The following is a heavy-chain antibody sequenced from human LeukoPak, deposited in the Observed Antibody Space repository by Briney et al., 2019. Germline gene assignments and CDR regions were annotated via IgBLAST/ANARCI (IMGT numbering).Heavy chain of an antibody. CDR3: ARPRLLFGSGPILV. V-gene: IGHV3-30*02. Sequence: GGSLRLSCAASGFTFSSYGMHWVRQAPGKGLEWVAFIRYDGSNKYYADSVKGRFTISRDNSKNTLYLQMNSLRAEDTAVYFCARPRLLFGSGPILVWGQGTLVTVSS. CDR2: IRYDGSNK. CDR1: GFTFSSYG. J-gene: IGHJ4*02. D-gene: IGHD3-10*01.